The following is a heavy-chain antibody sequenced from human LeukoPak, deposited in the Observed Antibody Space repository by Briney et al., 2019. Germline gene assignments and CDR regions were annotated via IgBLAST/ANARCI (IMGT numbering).Heavy chain of an antibody. CDR1: GYSFTSYW. CDR3: ARLGDRSAWYRPRFDY. Sequence: GESLKISCKGSGYSFTSYWIGWVRQMPGKGLEWMGIIYPGDSDTRYNPSFQGQVTISADKSITTAYLQWSSLKASDTAMYYCARLGDRSAWYRPRFDYWGQGTLVTVSS. V-gene: IGHV5-51*01. CDR2: IYPGDSDT. D-gene: IGHD6-19*01. J-gene: IGHJ4*02.